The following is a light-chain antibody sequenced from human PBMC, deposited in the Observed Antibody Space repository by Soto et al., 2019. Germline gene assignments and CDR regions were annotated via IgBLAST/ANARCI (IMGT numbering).Light chain of an antibody. V-gene: IGKV3-11*01. Sequence: GWTQSPTTLSLAPGKRATLSCRASKSVDFHLAWYQQKPGQAPRLLIYDASVRATGTPARFSGSGSGTAFTLTISSLEPEDFALYYCQQRSTWPTFGQGTRLEI. CDR2: DAS. J-gene: IGKJ5*01. CDR1: KSVDFH. CDR3: QQRSTWPT.